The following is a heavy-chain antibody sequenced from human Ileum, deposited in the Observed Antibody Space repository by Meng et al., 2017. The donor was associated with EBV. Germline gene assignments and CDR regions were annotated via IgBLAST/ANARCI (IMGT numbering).Heavy chain of an antibody. D-gene: IGHD6-13*01. CDR1: GFSLSTSGVG. J-gene: IGHJ5*01. CDR3: ALRPRQLLRGWFDS. CDR2: IYGQGDK. Sequence: QITLNESAPTVVKPTQTLTLTCTFSGFSLSTSGVGVGWIRQPPGKALEWLAMIYGQGDKHYSPSLTSRLTITKDTSKNQVVLTMTNMDSVDTATYYCALRPRQLLRGWFDSWGQGALVTVPS. V-gene: IGHV2-5*01.